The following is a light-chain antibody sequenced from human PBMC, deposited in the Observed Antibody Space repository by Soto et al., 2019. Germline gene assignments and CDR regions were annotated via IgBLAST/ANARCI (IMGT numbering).Light chain of an antibody. CDR3: TSYTSSFTHL. V-gene: IGLV2-14*01. Sequence: QATRTQAASVSGSPGQSITISCTGTISDVGGYNYVSWYQQHPGKAPKLMIFEVSNRPSGVSNRFSGSKSGNTASLTISGLQTEDEADYYCTSYTSSFTHLFGTGTKVTVL. CDR2: EVS. J-gene: IGLJ1*01. CDR1: ISDVGGYNY.